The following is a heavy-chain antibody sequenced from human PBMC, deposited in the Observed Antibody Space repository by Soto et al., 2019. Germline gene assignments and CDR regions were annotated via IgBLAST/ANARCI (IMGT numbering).Heavy chain of an antibody. Sequence: GGSLRLSCAASGFTFSSYAMSWVRQAPGKGLEWVSAISGSGGSTYYADSVKGRFTISRDNSKNTLHLQMNSLRAEDTAVYYCAKDGHYYDSSGYYDYWGQGTLVTVSS. CDR3: AKDGHYYDSSGYYDY. CDR1: GFTFSSYA. J-gene: IGHJ4*02. V-gene: IGHV3-23*01. CDR2: ISGSGGST. D-gene: IGHD3-22*01.